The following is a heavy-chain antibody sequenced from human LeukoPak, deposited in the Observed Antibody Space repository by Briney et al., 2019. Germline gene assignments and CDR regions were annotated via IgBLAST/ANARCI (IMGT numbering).Heavy chain of an antibody. J-gene: IGHJ4*02. CDR3: ARDGDVIAAAAYFDY. D-gene: IGHD6-13*01. V-gene: IGHV3-30-3*01. CDR1: GFTFSSYA. CDR2: ISYDGSNK. Sequence: SLRLSCAASGFTFSSYAMHWVRQAPGKGLEWVAVISYDGSNKYYADSVKGRFTISRDNSKNTLYLQMNSLRAEDTAVYYCARDGDVIAAAAYFDYWGQGTLVTVSS.